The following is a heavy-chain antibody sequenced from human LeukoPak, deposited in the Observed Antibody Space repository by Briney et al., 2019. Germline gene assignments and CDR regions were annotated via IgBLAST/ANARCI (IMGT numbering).Heavy chain of an antibody. V-gene: IGHV3-23*01. CDR3: ARASWVSTADAVR. CDR1: GLSFSSFA. J-gene: IGHJ4*02. D-gene: IGHD3-16*01. Sequence: GGSLTLSCAASGLSFSSFAMSWVRQAPARGLEWLSSMKGTSETIYADSVRGRCTLFRDGSRNTVYLQLNNLRVEDTAVYYCARASWVSTADAVRWGQGTVVTVSS. CDR2: MKGTSET.